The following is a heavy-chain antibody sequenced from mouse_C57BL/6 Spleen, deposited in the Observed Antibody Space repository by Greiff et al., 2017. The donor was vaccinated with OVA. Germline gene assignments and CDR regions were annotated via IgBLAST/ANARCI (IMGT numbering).Heavy chain of an antibody. CDR3: ARRTTVPYCDY. D-gene: IGHD1-1*01. CDR1: GYTFTSYW. V-gene: IGHV1-69*01. J-gene: IGHJ2*01. CDR2: IDPSDSYT. Sequence: QVQLQQPGAELVMPGASVKLSCKASGYTFTSYWMHWVKQRPGQGLEWIGEIDPSDSYTNYNQKFKGKSTLTVDKSSSTAYMQLSSLTSEDSAVYYCARRTTVPYCDYWGQGTTLTVSS.